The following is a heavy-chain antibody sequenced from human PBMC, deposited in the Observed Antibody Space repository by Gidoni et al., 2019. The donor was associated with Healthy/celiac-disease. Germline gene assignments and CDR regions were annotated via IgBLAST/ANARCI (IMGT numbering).Heavy chain of an antibody. Sequence: QVQLVESGGGVVQPGRSLRLSCAASGFTFSSYAMHWVRQAPGKGLGWVAVISYDGSHKYYADSVKGRFTISRDNSKNTLYLQMNRLRAEDTAVYYCARVERHQGGFDYWGQGTLVTVSS. D-gene: IGHD3-16*01. CDR3: ARVERHQGGFDY. V-gene: IGHV3-30-3*01. CDR2: ISYDGSHK. CDR1: GFTFSSYA. J-gene: IGHJ4*02.